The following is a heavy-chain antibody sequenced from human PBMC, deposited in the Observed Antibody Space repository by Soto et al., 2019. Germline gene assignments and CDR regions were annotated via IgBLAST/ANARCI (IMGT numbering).Heavy chain of an antibody. Sequence: QVQLVESGGGVVQPGRSLRLSCAASGFTFSSYGMHWVRQAPGKGLEWVAVIWYDGSNKYYADSVKGRLTISRDNSKNTLYLQMNGLRAEDTAVYYCAREGYCSSTSCAPYVDIWGQGTTVTVSS. V-gene: IGHV3-33*01. CDR1: GFTFSSYG. D-gene: IGHD2-2*01. CDR3: AREGYCSSTSCAPYVDI. CDR2: IWYDGSNK. J-gene: IGHJ6*02.